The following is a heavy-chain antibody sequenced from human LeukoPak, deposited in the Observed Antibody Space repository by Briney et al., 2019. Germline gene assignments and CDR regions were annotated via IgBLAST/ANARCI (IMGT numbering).Heavy chain of an antibody. D-gene: IGHD3-22*01. CDR2: ISGSGGST. CDR3: ARATYYYDSSGRTDAFDI. CDR1: GFTFSSYA. Sequence: GGSLRLSCAASGFTFSSYAMSWVRQAPGKGLEWVSAISGSGGSTYYADSVKGRFTISRDNSKNTLYLQMNSLRAEDTAVYYCARATYYYDSSGRTDAFDIWGQGTMVTVSS. V-gene: IGHV3-23*01. J-gene: IGHJ3*02.